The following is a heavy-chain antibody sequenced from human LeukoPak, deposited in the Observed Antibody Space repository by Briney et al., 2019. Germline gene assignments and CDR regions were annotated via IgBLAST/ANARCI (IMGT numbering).Heavy chain of an antibody. CDR1: GYTFTGYY. Sequence: ASVKVSCKASGYTFTGYYMHWVRQAPGQGLEWMGWISAYNGNTNYAQKLQGRVTMTTDTSTSTAYMELRSLRSDDTAVYYCARDRVAAAGESDAFDIWGQGTMVTVSS. CDR3: ARDRVAAAGESDAFDI. J-gene: IGHJ3*02. D-gene: IGHD6-13*01. V-gene: IGHV1-18*04. CDR2: ISAYNGNT.